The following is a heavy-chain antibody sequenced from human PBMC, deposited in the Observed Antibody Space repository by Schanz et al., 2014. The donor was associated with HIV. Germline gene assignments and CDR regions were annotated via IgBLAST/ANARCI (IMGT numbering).Heavy chain of an antibody. CDR3: ARNQYQMLPFDF. J-gene: IGHJ4*02. V-gene: IGHV1-2*02. D-gene: IGHD2-15*01. Sequence: QVQLVQSGAEVEKPGASAKVSCKASGYSFTGYSIHWVRQAPGQGLEWMGWINPTNGKTFYTQKFRGRVTMTRDTSVNMASMEVSRLMSDDTAVYYCARNQYQMLPFDFWGQGTLVTVSS. CDR2: INPTNGKT. CDR1: GYSFTGYS.